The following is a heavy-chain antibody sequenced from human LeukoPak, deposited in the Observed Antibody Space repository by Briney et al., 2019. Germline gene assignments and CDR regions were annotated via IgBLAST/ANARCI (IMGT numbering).Heavy chain of an antibody. D-gene: IGHD3-10*01. CDR2: INSDGSST. V-gene: IGHV3-74*01. J-gene: IGHJ4*02. CDR3: ARVLTMVRGVIGY. CDR1: GFTFSSYW. Sequence: QSGGSLRLSCAASGFTFSSYWMHWVRQAPGKGLVWVSRINSDGSSTSYADSVTGRFTISRVNAKNTLYLQMNSLRTEYTAVYYCARVLTMVRGVIGYWGQGTLVTVSS.